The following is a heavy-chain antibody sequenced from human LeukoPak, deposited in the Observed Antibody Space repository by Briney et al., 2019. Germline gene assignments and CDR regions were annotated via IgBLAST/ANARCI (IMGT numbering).Heavy chain of an antibody. J-gene: IGHJ4*02. Sequence: ASVKVSCKASGYTFTGYYMHWVRQAPGQGLEWMGRINPNSGGTNYAQKFQGRVTMTRDTSISTAYMELSRLRSDDTAVYYCARTRYSGSPWYFDYWGQGTLVTVSS. CDR3: ARTRYSGSPWYFDY. CDR2: INPNSGGT. V-gene: IGHV1-2*06. D-gene: IGHD1-26*01. CDR1: GYTFTGYY.